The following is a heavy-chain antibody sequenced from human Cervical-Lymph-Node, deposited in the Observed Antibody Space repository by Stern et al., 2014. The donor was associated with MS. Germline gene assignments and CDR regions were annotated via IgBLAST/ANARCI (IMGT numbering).Heavy chain of an antibody. J-gene: IGHJ4*02. Sequence: VQLVESGGGLVQPGRSLRLSCVASGFTFDDYAMHWVRQTPGKGLEWVSGISWNSATIGYADSVKGRFTISRDNAKNFLYLQMNSLRAEDTAFYYCAKVGKRWLQLSSYYDYWGQGTLVTVSS. CDR3: AKVGKRWLQLSSYYDY. CDR2: ISWNSATI. V-gene: IGHV3-9*01. D-gene: IGHD5-24*01. CDR1: GFTFDDYA.